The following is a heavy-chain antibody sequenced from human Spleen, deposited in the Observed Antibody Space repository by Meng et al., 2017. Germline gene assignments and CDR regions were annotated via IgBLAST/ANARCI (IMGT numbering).Heavy chain of an antibody. J-gene: IGHJ4*02. V-gene: IGHV3-11*04. CDR2: ISSSGDSI. CDR3: ARGGWLQPYVY. D-gene: IGHD5-24*01. Sequence: GESLKISCAASGFTFSDYYMSWIRQAPGKGLEWISYISSSGDSISYADSVKGRFTISRDNVENTVYLQINSLRAEDTALYYCARGGWLQPYVYWGQGTLVTVSS. CDR1: GFTFSDYY.